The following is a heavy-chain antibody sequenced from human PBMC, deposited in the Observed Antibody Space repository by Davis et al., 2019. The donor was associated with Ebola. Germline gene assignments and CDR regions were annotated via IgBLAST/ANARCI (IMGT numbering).Heavy chain of an antibody. V-gene: IGHV3-23*01. J-gene: IGHJ4*02. CDR2: ISGSGGST. D-gene: IGHD5/OR15-5a*01. CDR1: GFTFSTYT. CDR3: AKSTILDY. Sequence: GESLKISCAASGFTFSTYTMTWVRQAPGKGLEWVSAISGSGGSTYYADSVKGRFTISRDNSKNTLYLQMNSLRAEDTAVYYCAKSTILDYWGQGTLVTVSS.